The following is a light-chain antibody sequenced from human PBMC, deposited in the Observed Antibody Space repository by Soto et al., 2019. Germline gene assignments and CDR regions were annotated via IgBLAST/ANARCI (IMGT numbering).Light chain of an antibody. Sequence: DIQMTQSPSTLSASVGDRVTITCRASQSISAWLAWYQQKPGKAPKLLIYKASSLDSGVPSRFSGSGSGTEVSLTISSLQPDDFATYYCQQYNNYGSWTFGQGAKVEIK. CDR3: QQYNNYGSWT. CDR2: KAS. J-gene: IGKJ1*01. CDR1: QSISAW. V-gene: IGKV1-5*03.